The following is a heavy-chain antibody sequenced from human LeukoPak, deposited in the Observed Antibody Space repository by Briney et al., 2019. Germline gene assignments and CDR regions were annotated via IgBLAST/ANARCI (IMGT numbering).Heavy chain of an antibody. V-gene: IGHV5-51*01. CDR1: GYSFGNRW. CDR2: IYPDDSDT. Sequence: GESLKISCKGSGYSFGNRWIGWVRQMPGKGLEWMGIIYPDDSDTIYSPSFEGQVTISADKSISTAYLQWSSLKASDTAMYYCARGAYGSGSFYNYYGMDVWGQGTTVTVSS. D-gene: IGHD3-10*01. CDR3: ARGAYGSGSFYNYYGMDV. J-gene: IGHJ6*02.